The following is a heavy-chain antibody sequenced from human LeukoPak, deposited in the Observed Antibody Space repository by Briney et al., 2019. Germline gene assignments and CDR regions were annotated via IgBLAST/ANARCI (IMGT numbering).Heavy chain of an antibody. CDR1: GYTFTSYD. J-gene: IGHJ6*02. D-gene: IGHD2-2*02. Sequence: ASVKVSCKASGYTFTSYDINWARQATGQGLEWMGWMNPNSGNTGYAQKFQGRVTMTRNTSISTAYMELSSLRSEDTAVYYCARGGGCSSTSCYTRVGYYYYYGMDVWGQGTTVTVSS. CDR2: MNPNSGNT. V-gene: IGHV1-8*01. CDR3: ARGGGCSSTSCYTRVGYYYYYGMDV.